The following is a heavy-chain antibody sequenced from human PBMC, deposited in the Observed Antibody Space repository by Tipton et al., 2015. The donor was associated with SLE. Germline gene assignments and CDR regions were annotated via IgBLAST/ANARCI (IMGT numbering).Heavy chain of an antibody. V-gene: IGHV4-34*01. Sequence: TLSLTCAVYGGSFSGYYWSWIRQPPGKGLEWIGEINYSGSTNYNPSLKSRVTISVDTSKNQFSLKLSSVTAADTAVYYCARATTYCGGDCYLFPWGQGTLVTVSS. CDR3: ARATTYCGGDCYLFP. J-gene: IGHJ5*02. D-gene: IGHD2-21*01. CDR2: INYSGST. CDR1: GGSFSGYY.